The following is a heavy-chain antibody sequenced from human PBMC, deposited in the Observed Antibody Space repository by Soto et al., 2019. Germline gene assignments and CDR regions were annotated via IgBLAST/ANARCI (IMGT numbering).Heavy chain of an antibody. J-gene: IGHJ4*02. V-gene: IGHV3-30*18. CDR3: AKDFKRSVMGY. D-gene: IGHD2-21*01. CDR2: ISYDGSNK. CDR1: GFTFSSYG. Sequence: PGGSLRLSCAASGFTFSSYGMHWVRQAPGKGLEWVAVISYDGSNKYYADSVKGRFTISRDNSKNTLYLQMNSLRAEDTAVYYCAKDFKRSVMGYWGQGTLVTVSS.